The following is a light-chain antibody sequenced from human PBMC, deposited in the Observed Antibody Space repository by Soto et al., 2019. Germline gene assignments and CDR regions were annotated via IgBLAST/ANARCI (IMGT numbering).Light chain of an antibody. J-gene: IGKJ1*01. Sequence: DIQMTQSPSTLSASVGDRVTITCRASQSISSWLAWYQQKPGKAPKLLIYDASSLESGVPSRFNGSGSGTEFTLTLSSLQPDDFATYYCQQYNSYSWTFGQGTRWIS. CDR2: DAS. CDR1: QSISSW. V-gene: IGKV1-5*01. CDR3: QQYNSYSWT.